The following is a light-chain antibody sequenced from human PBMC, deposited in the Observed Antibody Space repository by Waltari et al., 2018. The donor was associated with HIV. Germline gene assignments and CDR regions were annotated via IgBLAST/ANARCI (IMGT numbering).Light chain of an antibody. CDR2: LKSDGSH. Sequence: QLVLTQSPSASASLGASVKLTCTLSSGHSSYAIAWHQQQPDKGPRYLMKLKSDGSHSKGDGIPVRFSVSSSWAERYLTISSLQSEDDADYYCQTWGTGLRVFGGGTKLTVL. CDR3: QTWGTGLRV. V-gene: IGLV4-69*01. J-gene: IGLJ3*02. CDR1: SGHSSYA.